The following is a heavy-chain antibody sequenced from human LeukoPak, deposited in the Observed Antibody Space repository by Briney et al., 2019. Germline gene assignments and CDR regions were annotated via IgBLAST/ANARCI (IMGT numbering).Heavy chain of an antibody. D-gene: IGHD6-19*01. J-gene: IGHJ4*02. CDR2: ISYDGSNE. Sequence: GGSLRLSCAASGFTFSGYAMHWVRQTPGKGLEWMAVISYDGSNEYYADSVKGRFTISRDNSKKTLYLQMNSLRAEDTAVYYCARASGWSQPYYLDHWGQGTLVTVSS. CDR3: ARASGWSQPYYLDH. CDR1: GFTFSGYA. V-gene: IGHV3-30-3*01.